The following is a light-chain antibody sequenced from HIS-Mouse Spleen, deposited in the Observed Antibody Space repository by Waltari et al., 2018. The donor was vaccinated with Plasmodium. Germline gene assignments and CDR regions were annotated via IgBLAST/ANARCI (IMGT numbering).Light chain of an antibody. CDR2: AAS. CDR1: QSIRNY. J-gene: IGKJ1*01. CDR3: QQNYNTWT. V-gene: IGKV1-39*01. Sequence: DIQMTQSPSSLSASVGDRVTIPCRASQSIRNYLNWYQQKPGKAPKLLIYAASSLQSGVPSRFSGSGSGTDFTLTISSLQPEDFATYDCQQNYNTWTFGQGTKVEIK.